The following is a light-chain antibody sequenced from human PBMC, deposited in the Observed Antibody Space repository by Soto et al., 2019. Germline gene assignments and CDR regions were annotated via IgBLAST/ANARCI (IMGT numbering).Light chain of an antibody. Sequence: QSALTQPASVSLSPGQSITISCSGTRSDIGSYNYVALYQQFPGKTPKILIYGVSNRPSGVSSRFSGSKSGNTASLTISGLQAEDEADYYCTSYTGSSTSYVFGSGTKVTVL. CDR2: GVS. CDR1: RSDIGSYNY. J-gene: IGLJ1*01. V-gene: IGLV2-14*01. CDR3: TSYTGSSTSYV.